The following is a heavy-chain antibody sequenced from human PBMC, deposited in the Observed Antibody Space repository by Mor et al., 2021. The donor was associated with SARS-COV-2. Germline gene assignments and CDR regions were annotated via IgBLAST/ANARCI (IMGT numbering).Heavy chain of an antibody. D-gene: IGHD2-2*01. CDR3: AKVSTSTSRGSFDY. J-gene: IGHJ4*02. V-gene: IGHV3-23*01. Sequence: YADAAKGRFTIYRDNSEHTVYLQMNSLRDEDTAVYYCAKVSTSTSRGSFDYWGQGTLVTVSS.